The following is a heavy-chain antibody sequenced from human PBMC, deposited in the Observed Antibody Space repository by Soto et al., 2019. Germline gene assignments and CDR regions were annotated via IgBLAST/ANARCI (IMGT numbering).Heavy chain of an antibody. CDR3: AHAMVRGAALDF. V-gene: IGHV3-30*03. CDR1: GFTFSNYG. D-gene: IGHD3-10*01. Sequence: QVQLVESGGGVVQPGRSLRLSCVGSGFTFSNYGMHWVRQAPGKGLEWVAVISYDGSNQYYTDSVKGRFTISRDNSKNTLYLQMNRPRPEDTAVYSCAHAMVRGAALDFWGQGTLVTVSS. CDR2: ISYDGSNQ. J-gene: IGHJ4*02.